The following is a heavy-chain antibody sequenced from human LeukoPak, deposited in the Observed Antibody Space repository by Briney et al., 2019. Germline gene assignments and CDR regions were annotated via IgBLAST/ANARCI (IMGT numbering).Heavy chain of an antibody. CDR1: GFTFSSYA. D-gene: IGHD1-20*01. Sequence: PGRSLRLSCAASGFTFSSYAMHWVRQAPGKGLEWVAVISYDGSNKYYADSVKGRFTISRDNSKNTLYLQMNSLRAEDTAVYYCVRETGITGFDYWGQGTLVTVSS. CDR2: ISYDGSNK. J-gene: IGHJ4*02. CDR3: VRETGITGFDY. V-gene: IGHV3-30-3*01.